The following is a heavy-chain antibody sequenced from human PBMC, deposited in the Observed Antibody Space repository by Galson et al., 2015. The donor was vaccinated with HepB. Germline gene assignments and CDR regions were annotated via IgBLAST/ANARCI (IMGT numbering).Heavy chain of an antibody. CDR2: IWYDGSNK. D-gene: IGHD3-10*01. V-gene: IGHV3-33*01. CDR3: ARVMGIDGFTSPWPSHNCYLDS. Sequence: SLRLSCAASGFNFRTYGMHWVRQAPGKGLEWVTLIWYDGSNKYYADAVKGRFSISRDNAKNTIELHMKSLRAEDTAMYYCARVMGIDGFTSPWPSHNCYLDSWGQGTLVTVSS. CDR1: GFNFRTYG. J-gene: IGHJ4*02.